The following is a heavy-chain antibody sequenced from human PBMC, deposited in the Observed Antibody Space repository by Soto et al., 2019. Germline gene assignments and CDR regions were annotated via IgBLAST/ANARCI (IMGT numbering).Heavy chain of an antibody. CDR3: ARKEYYFDY. CDR1: GGSISGYF. Sequence: QVQLQESGPGLVKPSETLSLTCTVSGGSISGYFWTWIRQPPGKGLEWIGYISHTGITNYNSSLKSRVTISVDTSNNHSSLRVISLTAADTAVYYYARKEYYFDYWGQGILVTVSS. CDR2: ISHTGIT. J-gene: IGHJ4*02. V-gene: IGHV4-59*01. D-gene: IGHD3-10*01.